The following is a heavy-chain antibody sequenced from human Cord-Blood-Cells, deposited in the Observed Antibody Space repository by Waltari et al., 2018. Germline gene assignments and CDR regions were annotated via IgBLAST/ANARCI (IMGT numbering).Heavy chain of an antibody. CDR1: GGSFSGYY. CDR2: INHSGST. J-gene: IGHJ6*02. V-gene: IGHV4-34*01. Sequence: QVQLQQWGAGLLKPSETLSLTCAVYGGSFSGYYLIWIRQPPGKGLELIGEINHSGSTNYNPSLKSRVTISVDTSKNQFSLKLSAVTAADTAVYYCARGRRYYYYYGMDVWGQGTTVTVSS. CDR3: ARGRRYYYYYGMDV.